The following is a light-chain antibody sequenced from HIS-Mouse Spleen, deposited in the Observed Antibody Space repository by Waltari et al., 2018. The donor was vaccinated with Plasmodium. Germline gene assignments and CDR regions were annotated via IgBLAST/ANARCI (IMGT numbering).Light chain of an antibody. V-gene: IGLV3-1*01. Sequence: SYELTQPPSVSVSPGQTASITCSGDTLGDKYACWYQQKPGQSPVLVIYQDSTRPSGIPERFSGSNSGNTATLTISGTQAMDEADYYCQAWDSSTAVFGGGTKLTVL. CDR3: QAWDSSTAV. J-gene: IGLJ2*01. CDR2: QDS. CDR1: TLGDKY.